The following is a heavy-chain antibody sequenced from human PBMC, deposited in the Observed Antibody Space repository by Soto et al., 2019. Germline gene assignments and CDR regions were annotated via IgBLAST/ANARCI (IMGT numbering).Heavy chain of an antibody. V-gene: IGHV5-51*01. CDR2: IYPGDSDT. J-gene: IGHJ5*02. CDR1: GYSFTSYW. D-gene: IGHD1-26*01. Sequence: GESLKISCKGSGYSFTSYWIGWVRQMPGKGLEWMGIIYPGDSDTRYSPTFQGQITISADKSISTAYLQWSSLKASDTAMYYCARLVGATKEGDWFDPWGQGTLVTVSS. CDR3: ARLVGATKEGDWFDP.